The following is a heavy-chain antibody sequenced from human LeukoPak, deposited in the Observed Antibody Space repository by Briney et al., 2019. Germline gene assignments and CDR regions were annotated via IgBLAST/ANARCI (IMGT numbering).Heavy chain of an antibody. D-gene: IGHD3-10*01. V-gene: IGHV3-23*01. J-gene: IGHJ4*02. Sequence: GGSLRLSCAASGFTFSSYAMSWVRQAPGKGLEWVSGISGSGGSTYYADSVKGRFTISRDNSKNTPYLEMNSLRAEDTAVYYCAKVGITMVRGVRPYYFDYWGQGTLVTVSS. CDR1: GFTFSSYA. CDR2: ISGSGGST. CDR3: AKVGITMVRGVRPYYFDY.